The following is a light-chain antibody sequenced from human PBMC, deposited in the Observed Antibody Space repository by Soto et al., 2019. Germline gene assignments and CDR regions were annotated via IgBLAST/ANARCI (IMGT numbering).Light chain of an antibody. CDR2: GAS. V-gene: IGKV3-20*01. Sequence: EIVLTQSPGTLSFSPGERATLSCRASQSVSSAYLAWYQQKPGQAPRLLIYGASSRATGIPDRFSGSGSGTDFTLTISRLEPEDFAVYYWQHYGSSPPITFGQGTRLEIK. J-gene: IGKJ5*01. CDR3: QHYGSSPPIT. CDR1: QSVSSAY.